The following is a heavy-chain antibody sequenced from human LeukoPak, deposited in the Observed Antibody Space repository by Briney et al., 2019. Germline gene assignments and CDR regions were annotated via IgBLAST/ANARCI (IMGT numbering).Heavy chain of an antibody. D-gene: IGHD2-2*01. J-gene: IGHJ6*02. CDR1: GFTFSSYA. Sequence: GGSLRLSCAASGFTFSSYAMHWVRQAPGKGLEWVAVISYDGSNKYYADSVKGRFTISRDNSKNTLYLQMNSLRPEDTAVYYCARDLPPAPWNGMDVWGQGTTVTVSS. V-gene: IGHV3-30*14. CDR2: ISYDGSNK. CDR3: ARDLPPAPWNGMDV.